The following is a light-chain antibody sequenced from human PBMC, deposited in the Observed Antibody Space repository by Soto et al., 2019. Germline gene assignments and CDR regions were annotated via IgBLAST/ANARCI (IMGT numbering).Light chain of an antibody. J-gene: IGKJ3*01. CDR2: RAS. CDR1: QIINTW. CDR3: QHYETYSGT. Sequence: DIQMTQSPSSLSASVGDRVTITCRASQIINTWLAWYQQKPGKAPKLLIYRASNLVSGGPSRFSGSGSGTEFTLTIRSLQPDDFSIYYCQHYETYSGTFGPGTKVDL. V-gene: IGKV1-5*03.